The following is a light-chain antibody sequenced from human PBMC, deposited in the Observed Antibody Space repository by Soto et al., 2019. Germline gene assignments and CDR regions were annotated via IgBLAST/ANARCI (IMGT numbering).Light chain of an antibody. CDR3: QVWDSSSDHVV. J-gene: IGLJ2*01. CDR1: NIGSKS. V-gene: IGLV3-21*04. Sequence: SYELPQPPSVSVAPGKTARITCGGKNIGSKSVHWYQQKPRQAPVLVIYYDTDRPSGIPERFSGSNSGNTATLTISRVEAGDEADYYCQVWDSSSDHVVFGGGTKLTVL. CDR2: YDT.